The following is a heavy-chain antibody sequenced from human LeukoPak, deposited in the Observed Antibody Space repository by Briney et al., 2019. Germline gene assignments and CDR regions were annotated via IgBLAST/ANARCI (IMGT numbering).Heavy chain of an antibody. Sequence: GASVKVSCKASGYTLTGYYMHWVRQAPGQGLEWMGWISPNSGGTNYAQKFQGRVTMTRDTSISTAYMELSRLRSDDTAVYYCAREVLGLDYWGQGTLVTVSS. CDR2: ISPNSGGT. CDR1: GYTLTGYY. CDR3: AREVLGLDY. V-gene: IGHV1-2*02. J-gene: IGHJ4*02.